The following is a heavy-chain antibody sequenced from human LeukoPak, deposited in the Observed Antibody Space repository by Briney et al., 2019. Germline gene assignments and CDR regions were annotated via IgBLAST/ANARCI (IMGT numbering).Heavy chain of an antibody. J-gene: IGHJ5*02. CDR3: ARGGYYYGPYNWFDP. CDR2: ISDSGST. D-gene: IGHD3-22*01. CDR1: GGSFSGYF. V-gene: IGHV4-34*01. Sequence: PSETLSLTCAVYGGSFSGYFWTWIRQPPGKGLEWIGEISDSGSTNYNPSLKSRVTISVDTSQNQFSLRLSSVTAADTAVYYCARGGYYYGPYNWFDPWGQGTLVTVSS.